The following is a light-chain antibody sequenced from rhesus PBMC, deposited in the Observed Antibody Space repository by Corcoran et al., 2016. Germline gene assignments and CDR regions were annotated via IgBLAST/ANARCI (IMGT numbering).Light chain of an antibody. CDR1: QGISRW. J-gene: IGKJ4*01. CDR3: PQSSRRPLT. Sequence: DIQMTQSPSSLYASVGEIVIITCRASQGISRWVAWYQQKPGKAPRLLIYKASSLQSGVPSRSSGTGSGTDFTLTISSLQSEEFATYYWPQSSRRPLTFGRVTTVEIK. V-gene: IGKV1-22*01. CDR2: KAS.